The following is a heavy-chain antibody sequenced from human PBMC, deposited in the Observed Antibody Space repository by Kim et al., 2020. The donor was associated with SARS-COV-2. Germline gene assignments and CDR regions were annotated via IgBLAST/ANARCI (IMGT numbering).Heavy chain of an antibody. V-gene: IGHV3-33*05. Sequence: GGSLRLSCAASGFTFSSYGMHWVRQAPGKGLEWVAVISYDGSNKYYADSVKGRFTISRDNSKNTLYLQMNSLRAEDTAVYYCGKGDSSGYYTLSFDYWGQGTLVTVSS. CDR3: GKGDSSGYYTLSFDY. J-gene: IGHJ4*02. CDR2: ISYDGSNK. CDR1: GFTFSSYG. D-gene: IGHD3-22*01.